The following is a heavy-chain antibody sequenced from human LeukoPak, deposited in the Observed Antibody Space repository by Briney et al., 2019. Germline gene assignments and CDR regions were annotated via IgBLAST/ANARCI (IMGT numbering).Heavy chain of an antibody. Sequence: GRSLRLSCAASGFTFSNFGMHWVRQAPGKGLAWVAVISYDGSLKHYLDSVKGRFTISRDNSKNTLYLQMDSLRVEDTAVYYCAKKYSYGSGAGDALDIWGHGTLVTVSS. CDR2: ISYDGSLK. J-gene: IGHJ3*02. D-gene: IGHD3-10*01. V-gene: IGHV3-30*18. CDR3: AKKYSYGSGAGDALDI. CDR1: GFTFSNFG.